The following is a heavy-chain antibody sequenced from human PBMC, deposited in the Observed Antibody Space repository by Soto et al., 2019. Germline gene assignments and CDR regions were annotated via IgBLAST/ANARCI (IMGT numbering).Heavy chain of an antibody. D-gene: IGHD1-26*01. CDR3: ARDATLVAFDI. V-gene: IGHV3-21*01. CDR2: ISISSNFI. CDR1: GFSFSTYS. J-gene: IGHJ3*02. Sequence: EVRLVESGGGLVKPGGSLRLSCAASGFSFSTYSMNWVRQAPGKGLEWVSSISISSNFIYYADSVKGRFTISRDNAKNSLYLQMNSLRAEDTAVYYCARDATLVAFDILGQGTMVTVSS.